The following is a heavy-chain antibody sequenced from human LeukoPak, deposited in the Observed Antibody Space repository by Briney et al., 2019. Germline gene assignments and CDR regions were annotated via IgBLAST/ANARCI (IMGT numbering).Heavy chain of an antibody. CDR1: GYTFTSYD. CDR2: MNPDSGNT. J-gene: IGHJ5*02. Sequence: ASVKVSCKASGYTFTSYDINWVRQATGQGLEWMGWMNPDSGNTGYAQKFQGRVTMTRNTSISTAYIELSSLRSEDTAVYYCARGEGYCSGGSCYPNWFDPWGQGTLVTVSS. V-gene: IGHV1-8*01. D-gene: IGHD2-15*01. CDR3: ARGEGYCSGGSCYPNWFDP.